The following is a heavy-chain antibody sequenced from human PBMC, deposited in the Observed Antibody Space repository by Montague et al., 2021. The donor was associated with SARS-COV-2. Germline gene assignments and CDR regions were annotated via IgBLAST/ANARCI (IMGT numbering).Heavy chain of an antibody. D-gene: IGHD6-13*01. V-gene: IGHV4-59*01. CDR2: IYYSGST. CDR1: SGSISSYY. CDR3: ARGAGYSSSWYLAVEI. J-gene: IGHJ3*02. Sequence: SETRSLTCTVSSGSISSYYWSWIRQPPGKGLEWIGYIYYSGSTNYNPSLKSRVTISVDTSKNQFSLKLSSVTAADTAVYYCARGAGYSSSWYLAVEIWGQGTTVTVSS.